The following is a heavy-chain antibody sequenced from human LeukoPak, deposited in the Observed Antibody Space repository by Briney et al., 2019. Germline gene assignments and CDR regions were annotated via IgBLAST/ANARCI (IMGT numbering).Heavy chain of an antibody. J-gene: IGHJ4*02. Sequence: GGSLRLSCAASGFTFSSYSMNWVRQAPGKGLEWVSSISSSSTYIDYPDSVKGRFTISRDNTKNSLYLQMNSLRAEDTAVYYCARDYSSGWYQFDYWGQGTLVTVSS. CDR2: ISSSSTYI. D-gene: IGHD6-19*01. CDR1: GFTFSSYS. CDR3: ARDYSSGWYQFDY. V-gene: IGHV3-21*01.